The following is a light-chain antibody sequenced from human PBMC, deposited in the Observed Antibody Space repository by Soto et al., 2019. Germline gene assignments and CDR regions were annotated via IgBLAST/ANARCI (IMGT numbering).Light chain of an antibody. CDR2: AAS. V-gene: IGKV1-39*01. CDR3: KQSYSTPVT. Sequence: DIQMTQSPSSLSASVGDRVTITCRASQNINSYLNWYQQKPGKAPNLLIYAASNLQSGGQSRFSGSGSGTDFTLTISSLQPEDFATYYCKQSYSTPVTFGQGTKVDIK. J-gene: IGKJ1*01. CDR1: QNINSY.